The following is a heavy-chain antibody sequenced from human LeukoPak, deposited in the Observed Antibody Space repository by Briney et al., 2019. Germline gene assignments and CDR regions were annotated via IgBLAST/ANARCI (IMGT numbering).Heavy chain of an antibody. V-gene: IGHV3-66*01. CDR2: IYSGGST. J-gene: IGHJ6*02. Sequence: GGSLRLSCAASGFTVSSNYMSWVRQAPGKGLEWVSVIYSGGSTYYADSVKGRFTISRDNSKNTLYLQMNSLRAEDTAVYYCARVGEFVSGTVDPLLLGYYGMDVWGQGTTVTVSS. CDR1: GFTVSSNY. CDR3: ARVGEFVSGTVDPLLLGYYGMDV. D-gene: IGHD3-22*01.